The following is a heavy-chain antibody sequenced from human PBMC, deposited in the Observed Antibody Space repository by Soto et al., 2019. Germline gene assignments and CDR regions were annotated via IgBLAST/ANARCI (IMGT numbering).Heavy chain of an antibody. Sequence: QVPLQESGPGLVKPSVTLSLTCAVSGGSISSSNWWSWVLQPPGKGLEWLGEIAHSGSTNFNPCLKSRGTISVDKSKNQFSLKLSSVTAADTAVYYCARVQLELLWRDYYGMDVWGQGTTVTVSS. J-gene: IGHJ6*02. CDR2: IAHSGST. CDR3: ARVQLELLWRDYYGMDV. V-gene: IGHV4-4*02. D-gene: IGHD1-1*01. CDR1: GGSISSSNW.